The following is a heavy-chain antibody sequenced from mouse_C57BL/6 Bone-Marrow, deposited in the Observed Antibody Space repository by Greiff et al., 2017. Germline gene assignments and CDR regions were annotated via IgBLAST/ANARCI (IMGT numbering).Heavy chain of an antibody. CDR2: IDPEDGDT. CDR3: ASVWLRQRAWLAY. J-gene: IGHJ3*01. V-gene: IGHV14-2*01. Sequence: EVQLQQSGAELVKPGASVKLSCTASGFNFTDYYMHWVKQRPEQGLEWIGSIDPEDGDTKYDPKFQGKATITADTSSNTAYLQLSSLTSEDSAVYYWASVWLRQRAWLAYWGQGNLVTVAS. CDR1: GFNFTDYY. D-gene: IGHD2-2*01.